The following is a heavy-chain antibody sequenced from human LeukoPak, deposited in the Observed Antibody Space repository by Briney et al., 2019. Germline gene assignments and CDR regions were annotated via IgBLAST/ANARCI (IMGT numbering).Heavy chain of an antibody. CDR1: GFTSSSYS. D-gene: IGHD3-22*01. V-gene: IGHV3-21*01. Sequence: GGSLRLSCAASGFTSSSYSMNWVRQAPGKGLEWVSSISSSSSYIYYADSVKGRFTISRDNAKNSLYLQMNSLRAEDTAVYYCARARGGYYDSSGYGYTPFDYWGQGTLVTVSS. CDR2: ISSSSSYI. J-gene: IGHJ4*02. CDR3: ARARGGYYDSSGYGYTPFDY.